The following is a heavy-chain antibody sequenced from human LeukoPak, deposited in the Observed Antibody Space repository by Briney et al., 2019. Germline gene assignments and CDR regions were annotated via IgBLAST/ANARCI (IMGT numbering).Heavy chain of an antibody. V-gene: IGHV3-74*01. J-gene: IGHJ4*02. D-gene: IGHD6-19*01. Sequence: GGSLRLSCAASGFTFSSYWMHWVRQAPATGLVWVSRINSDGSSTSYADSGKGRFTISRDNAKNTLYLQMNSLRAEDTAVYYCARRIAVAGNFDYWGQGTLVTVSS. CDR1: GFTFSSYW. CDR2: INSDGSST. CDR3: ARRIAVAGNFDY.